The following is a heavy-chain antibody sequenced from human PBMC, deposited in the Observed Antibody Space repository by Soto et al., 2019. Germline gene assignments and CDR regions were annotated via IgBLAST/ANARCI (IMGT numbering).Heavy chain of an antibody. CDR2: IRNKANSYST. J-gene: IGHJ6*02. V-gene: IGHV3-72*01. CDR1: GFTFSDYY. CDR3: ARGASGPYAHYYYGFDV. Sequence: EVQLVESGGGLVQPGGSLRLSCAASGFTFSDYYMDWVRQAPGKGLEWVGRIRNKANSYSTEYAASVKGRFSISRDESKNALYLQMNSLKAEDTAVYHCARGASGPYAHYYYGFDVWGQGTTVTVSS. D-gene: IGHD1-26*01.